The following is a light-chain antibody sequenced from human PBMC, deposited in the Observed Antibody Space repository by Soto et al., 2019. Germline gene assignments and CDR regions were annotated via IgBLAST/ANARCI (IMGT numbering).Light chain of an antibody. CDR3: HQYDSSPIT. J-gene: IGKJ5*01. CDR2: GAS. Sequence: EIVLTQSPGALSLSPGERATLSCRASQSVSSSYLAWYQQKPGQAPRLLMYGASSRATGIPDRYSGSGSGTDFTLTISRLEPEDFAVYYCHQYDSSPITFGQGTRLEIK. CDR1: QSVSSSY. V-gene: IGKV3-20*01.